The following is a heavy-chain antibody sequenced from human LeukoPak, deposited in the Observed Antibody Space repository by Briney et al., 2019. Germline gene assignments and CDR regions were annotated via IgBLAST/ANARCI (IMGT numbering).Heavy chain of an antibody. CDR1: GGSFSGYY. CDR2: MSHTGAT. V-gene: IGHV4-34*01. CDR3: ASAAYSSSPYYYGMDV. Sequence: PSETLSLTCAVFGGSFSGYYWSWIRQSPEKGLEWIGEMSHTGATNYNPSLKSRVTISVDTSKNQFSLKLSSVTAADTAVYYCASAAYSSSPYYYGMDVWGQGTTVTVSS. D-gene: IGHD6-6*01. J-gene: IGHJ6*02.